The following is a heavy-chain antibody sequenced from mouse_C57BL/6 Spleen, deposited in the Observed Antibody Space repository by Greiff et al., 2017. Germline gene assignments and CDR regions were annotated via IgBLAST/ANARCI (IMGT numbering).Heavy chain of an antibody. J-gene: IGHJ2*01. V-gene: IGHV1-50*01. CDR2: IDPSDSYT. D-gene: IGHD2-2*01. CDR3: ARGKAQGLYFCY. CDR1: GYTFTSYW. Sequence: QVQLQQPGAELVKPGASVKLSCKASGYTFTSYWMQWVKQRPGQGLEWIGEIDPSDSYTNYNQKFKGKAKLTVDTSASTAYMQLSSLTSEDSAVYYCARGKAQGLYFCYWGQGTTLTVSS.